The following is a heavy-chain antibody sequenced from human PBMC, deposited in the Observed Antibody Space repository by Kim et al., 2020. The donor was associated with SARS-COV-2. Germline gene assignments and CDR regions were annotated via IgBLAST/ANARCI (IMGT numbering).Heavy chain of an antibody. CDR3: ARDSSLYYYGSGLGY. Sequence: GGSLRLSCAASGFTFSSYGMHWVRQAPGKGLEWVAVIWYDGSNKYYADSVKGRFTISRDNSKNTLYLQMNSLRAEDTAVYYCARDSSLYYYGSGLGYWGQGTLVTVSS. CDR2: IWYDGSNK. CDR1: GFTFSSYG. D-gene: IGHD3-10*01. J-gene: IGHJ4*02. V-gene: IGHV3-33*01.